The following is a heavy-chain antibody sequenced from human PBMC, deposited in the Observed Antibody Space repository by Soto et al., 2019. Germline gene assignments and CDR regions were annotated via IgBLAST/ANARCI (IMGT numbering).Heavy chain of an antibody. D-gene: IGHD4-17*01. CDR2: VRYSGGT. J-gene: IGHJ5*01. V-gene: IGHV4-61*01. CDR3: VRDNYGDYDS. CDR1: GGFVSSGSYY. Sequence: PSETLSLTCAVYGGFVSSGSYYWSWIRQPPGKGLEWIGDVRYSGGTHSNPSLKSRVSISRDTSKNQFSLKLTSVSAADTAIYYCVRDNYGDYDSWGQGTLVTVSS.